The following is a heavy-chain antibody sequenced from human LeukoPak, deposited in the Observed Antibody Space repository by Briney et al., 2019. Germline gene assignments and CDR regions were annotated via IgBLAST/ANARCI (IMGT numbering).Heavy chain of an antibody. CDR3: ARLDSSGYYFHDY. V-gene: IGHV1-46*01. Sequence: ASVKVSCKASGYTFSSYYMHWVRQAPAQGLEWMGIINPSGGSTSYAQKFQGRVTMTRDTSKKQISLKLSSVTAADTAVYYCARLDSSGYYFHDYWGQGTLVTVSS. CDR2: INPSGGST. J-gene: IGHJ4*02. CDR1: GYTFSSYY. D-gene: IGHD3-22*01.